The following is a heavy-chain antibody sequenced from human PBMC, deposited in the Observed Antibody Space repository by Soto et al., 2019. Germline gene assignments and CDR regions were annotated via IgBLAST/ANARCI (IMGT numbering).Heavy chain of an antibody. CDR1: GGSISSGGYY. V-gene: IGHV4-31*03. J-gene: IGHJ5*02. Sequence: SETLSLTCTVSGGSISSGGYYWSWIRQHPGKGLEWIGYIYYSGSTYYNPSLKSRVTISVDTSKNQFSLKLSSVTAADTAVYYCARSRGIAAAGKNWFDPWGQGTLVTVSS. CDR3: ARSRGIAAAGKNWFDP. CDR2: IYYSGST. D-gene: IGHD6-13*01.